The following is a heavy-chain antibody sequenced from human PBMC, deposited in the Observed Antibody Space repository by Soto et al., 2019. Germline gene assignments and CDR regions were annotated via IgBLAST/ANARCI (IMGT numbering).Heavy chain of an antibody. CDR1: GFTFSNAW. CDR3: TTGTKVRGDAFDI. Sequence: EVQLVESGGGLVKPGGSLRLSCAASGFTFSNAWMNWVRQAPGKGLEWVGRIKSKTDGGTTDYAAPVKGRFTISRDDSKNTLYLQMNSLKTEDTAVYYCTTGTKVRGDAFDIWGQGTMVTVSS. CDR2: IKSKTDGGTT. V-gene: IGHV3-15*07. D-gene: IGHD3-10*01. J-gene: IGHJ3*02.